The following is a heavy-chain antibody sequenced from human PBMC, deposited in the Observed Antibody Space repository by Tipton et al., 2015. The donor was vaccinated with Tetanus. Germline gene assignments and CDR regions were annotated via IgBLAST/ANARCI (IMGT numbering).Heavy chain of an antibody. CDR3: ATTVVTHLQY. CDR2: INPKTGAT. Sequence: QVQLVQSGAEVKKPGASVRVSCEASGHTFSDYFTHWVRQAPGQGLEWMGWINPKTGATKYAQKFQGRVTMTRGTSFSTAYMELSGLTSDDTAVYYCATTVVTHLQYWGRGTLVTVSS. D-gene: IGHD4-23*01. CDR1: GHTFSDYF. J-gene: IGHJ4*02. V-gene: IGHV1-2*02.